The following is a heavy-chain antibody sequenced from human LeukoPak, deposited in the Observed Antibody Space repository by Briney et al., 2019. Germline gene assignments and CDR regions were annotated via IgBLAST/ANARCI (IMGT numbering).Heavy chain of an antibody. V-gene: IGHV1-69*04. Sequence: GSSVKVSCKASGGTFSSYAISWVRQAPGQGLEWMGRIIPILGIANYAQKFQGRVTITADKSTSTAYMELSSLRSEDTAVYYCAREFGSSWYFDYWGQGTLVTVSS. CDR2: IIPILGIA. CDR1: GGTFSSYA. D-gene: IGHD6-13*01. J-gene: IGHJ4*02. CDR3: AREFGSSWYFDY.